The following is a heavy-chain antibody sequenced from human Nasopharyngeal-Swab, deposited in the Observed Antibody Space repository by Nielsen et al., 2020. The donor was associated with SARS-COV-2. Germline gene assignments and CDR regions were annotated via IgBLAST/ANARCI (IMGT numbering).Heavy chain of an antibody. J-gene: IGHJ6*02. D-gene: IGHD2-21*02. CDR2: VGGSGVTT. Sequence: GESLNSCAASGFTFRRYAMSWVRQAPGKGLEWVSSVGGSGVTTFYADSVKGRFTIPTDNSKNMLYLQMNSLRVEDTAVYYCAKDLKVTAYYYYYGMDVWGQGTTGTVSS. CDR3: AKDLKVTAYYYYYGMDV. CDR1: GFTFRRYA. V-gene: IGHV3-23*01.